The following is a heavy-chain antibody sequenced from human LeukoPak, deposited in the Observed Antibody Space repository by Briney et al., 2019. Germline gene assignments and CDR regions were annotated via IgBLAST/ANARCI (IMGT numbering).Heavy chain of an antibody. CDR3: ARGPSTYVWFDP. D-gene: IGHD4-11*01. Sequence: RASVKVSCKASGYTFTSYYMHWVRQAPGQGLEWMGIINPSGGSTSYAQKFQGRVTMTRDMSTSTVYMELSSLRSEATAVYYCARGPSTYVWFDPWGQGTLVTVSS. V-gene: IGHV1-46*01. CDR1: GYTFTSYY. CDR2: INPSGGST. J-gene: IGHJ5*02.